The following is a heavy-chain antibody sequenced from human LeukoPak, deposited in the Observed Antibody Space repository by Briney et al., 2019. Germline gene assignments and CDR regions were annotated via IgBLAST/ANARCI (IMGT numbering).Heavy chain of an antibody. CDR3: AKDPHPLGVVPAAMGF. CDR2: ISYDGSNK. Sequence: GGSLRLSCAASGFTFSTYAMHWVRQAPGKGLEWVALISYDGSNKYYADSVKGRFTISRDNSKNTLYLQMNSLRAEDTAVYYCAKDPHPLGVVPAAMGFGGQGTLVTVSS. J-gene: IGHJ4*02. V-gene: IGHV3-30-3*01. CDR1: GFTFSTYA. D-gene: IGHD2-2*01.